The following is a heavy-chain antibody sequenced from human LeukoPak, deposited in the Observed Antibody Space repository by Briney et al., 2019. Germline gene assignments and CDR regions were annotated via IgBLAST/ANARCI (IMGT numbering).Heavy chain of an antibody. V-gene: IGHV4-30-2*01. CDR2: IYHSGST. Sequence: SETLSLTCAVSGGSISSGGYSWSWIRQPPGKGLEWIGYIYHSGSTYYNPSLKSRVTISVDRSKNRFSLKLSSVTAADTAVYYCARINGGVSDYWGQGTLVTVSS. J-gene: IGHJ4*02. CDR1: GGSISSGGYS. CDR3: ARINGGVSDY. D-gene: IGHD2-8*01.